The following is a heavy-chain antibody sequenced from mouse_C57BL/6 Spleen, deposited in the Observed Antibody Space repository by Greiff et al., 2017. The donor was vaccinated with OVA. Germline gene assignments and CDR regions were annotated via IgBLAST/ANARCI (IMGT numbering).Heavy chain of an antibody. Sequence: EVKVVESGGDLVKPGGSLKLSCAASGYTFTSYGMSWVRQTPDQRLEWAATISRGGSYTYYPQSVKGRFTFSRDNAKNTLYLQMSSLKSEDTSRYYCARQGGCPFAYWGQGTMVTVSA. CDR2: ISRGGSYT. CDR3: ARQGGCPFAY. J-gene: IGHJ3*01. CDR1: GYTFTSYG. V-gene: IGHV5-6*01.